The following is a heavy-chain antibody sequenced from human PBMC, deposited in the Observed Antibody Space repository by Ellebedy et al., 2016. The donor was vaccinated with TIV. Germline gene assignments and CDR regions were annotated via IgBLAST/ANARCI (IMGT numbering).Heavy chain of an antibody. CDR3: ARGSYDSGDVPTDPNWFGP. V-gene: IGHV3-30*03. CDR2: ISNDGRSK. Sequence: GESLKISCVASGFTFSDYGMHWVRQAPGKGLEWVAVISNDGRSKKHADSVRGRFTISRDNSKSTLYLQMDSLRADDTAVYYCARGSYDSGDVPTDPNWFGPWGQGTLVTVSS. J-gene: IGHJ5*02. CDR1: GFTFSDYG. D-gene: IGHD3-22*01.